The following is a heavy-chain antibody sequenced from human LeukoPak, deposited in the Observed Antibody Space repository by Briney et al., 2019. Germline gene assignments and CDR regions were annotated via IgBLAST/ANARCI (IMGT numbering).Heavy chain of an antibody. D-gene: IGHD3-3*01. CDR1: GFTFSNAW. CDR2: IKSKTDGGTT. V-gene: IGHV3-15*01. Sequence: GGSLRLSCAASGFTFSNAWMSWVRQAPGKGLEWVGRIKSKTDGGTTDYAAPVKGRFTISRDDSKNTLYLQMNSLKTEDTAVYYCTTFGVVNPYYYYYMDVWGKGTTVTVSS. CDR3: TTFGVVNPYYYYYMDV. J-gene: IGHJ6*03.